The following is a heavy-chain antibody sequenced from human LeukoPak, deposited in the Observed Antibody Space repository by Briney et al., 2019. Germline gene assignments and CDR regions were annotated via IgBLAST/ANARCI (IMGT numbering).Heavy chain of an antibody. CDR2: ISAYNDNT. CDR3: ARISYASKGMDV. CDR1: GYTFTHYG. Sequence: ASVQVSCQASGYTFTHYGFKWLRQAPGPGLEWMGWISAYNDNTNYAQKLQGRVTMTTDTSTSTAYMEMRSLRSDDTAVYYCARISYASKGMDVWGQGTTVTVSS. V-gene: IGHV1-18*01. D-gene: IGHD2-2*01. J-gene: IGHJ6*02.